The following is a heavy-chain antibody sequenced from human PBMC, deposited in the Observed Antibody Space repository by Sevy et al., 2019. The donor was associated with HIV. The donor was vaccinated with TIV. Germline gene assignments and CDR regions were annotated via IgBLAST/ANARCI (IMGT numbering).Heavy chain of an antibody. D-gene: IGHD3-10*01. Sequence: SETLSLTCTVSGGSISRSSYYWGWVRQPPGKGLEWIGNIYFSGSTNYNPSLMSRVTISVDTSKNQFSLKLRSVTAADTAIYYCARRHAPEQLWFGAFDIWGQGTMVTVSS. CDR2: IYFSGST. CDR1: GGSISRSSYY. J-gene: IGHJ3*02. CDR3: ARRHAPEQLWFGAFDI. V-gene: IGHV4-39*01.